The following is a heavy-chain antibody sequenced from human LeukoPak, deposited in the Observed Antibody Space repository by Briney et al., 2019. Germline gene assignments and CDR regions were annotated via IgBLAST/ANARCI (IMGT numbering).Heavy chain of an antibody. CDR3: ARDGIAVAGATSDFDY. J-gene: IGHJ4*02. Sequence: AGRSLRLPCAASGFTFSSYAMHWVRQAPGKGLEWVAVISYDGSNKYYADSVKGRFTISRDNSKNTLYLQMNSLRAEDTAVYYCARDGIAVAGATSDFDYWGQGTLVTVSS. V-gene: IGHV3-30-3*01. CDR1: GFTFSSYA. CDR2: ISYDGSNK. D-gene: IGHD6-19*01.